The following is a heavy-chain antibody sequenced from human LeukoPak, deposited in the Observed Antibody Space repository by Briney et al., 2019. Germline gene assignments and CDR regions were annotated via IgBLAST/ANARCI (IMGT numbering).Heavy chain of an antibody. V-gene: IGHV4-4*02. Sequence: SETLSLTCAVSGVSISNGAWWSWVRQSPGKGLEWIGEINYAGSTNYNPSLKNRVSISLDKSKNRFSLNLNSVTAADTAVYYCARDGDHGGVRGLWYFDLWGRGTLVTVSS. D-gene: IGHD4-23*01. CDR1: GVSISNGAW. CDR2: INYAGST. J-gene: IGHJ2*01. CDR3: ARDGDHGGVRGLWYFDL.